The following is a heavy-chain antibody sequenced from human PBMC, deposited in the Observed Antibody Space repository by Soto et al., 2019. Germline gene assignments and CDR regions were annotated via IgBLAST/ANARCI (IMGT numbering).Heavy chain of an antibody. CDR2: ISSSSSTI. CDR3: ARSIVVPAAIFPFDY. J-gene: IGHJ4*02. D-gene: IGHD2-2*01. V-gene: IGHV3-48*01. CDR1: GFTFSSYS. Sequence: PGGSLRLSCAASGFTFSSYSMNWVRQAPGKGLEWVSYISSSSSTIYCADSVKGRFTISRDNAKNSLYLQMNSLRAEDTAVYYCARSIVVPAAIFPFDYWGQGTLVTVS.